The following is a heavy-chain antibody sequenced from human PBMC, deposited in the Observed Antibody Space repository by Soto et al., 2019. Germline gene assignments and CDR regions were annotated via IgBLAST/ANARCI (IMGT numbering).Heavy chain of an antibody. D-gene: IGHD2-15*01. J-gene: IGHJ6*03. CDR3: ARESGDVVGQDYYYYYYMDV. CDR2: ISAYNGNT. Sequence: RASVKVSCTASGYTFTSYGISWVRQAPGQGLEWMGWISAYNGNTNYAQKLQGRVTMTTDTSTSTAYMELRSLRSDDTAVYYCARESGDVVGQDYYYYYYMDVWGKGTTVTVSS. V-gene: IGHV1-18*01. CDR1: GYTFTSYG.